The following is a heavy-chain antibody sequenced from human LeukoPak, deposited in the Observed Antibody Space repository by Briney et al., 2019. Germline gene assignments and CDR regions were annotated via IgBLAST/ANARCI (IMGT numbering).Heavy chain of an antibody. V-gene: IGHV4-31*03. D-gene: IGHD3-9*01. CDR3: ARDAPYYDILTGYSPFDP. Sequence: SETLSLTCTFSGDSISSGASAWGWIRQHPKRCLEWVGYINHSGGTYYNPSLWCRVTMSVYTSKNQFSLKLRSFTSAGSSFYSCARDAPYYDILTGYSPFDPWGQGTLVTVSS. CDR2: INHSGGT. CDR1: GDSISSGASA. J-gene: IGHJ5*02.